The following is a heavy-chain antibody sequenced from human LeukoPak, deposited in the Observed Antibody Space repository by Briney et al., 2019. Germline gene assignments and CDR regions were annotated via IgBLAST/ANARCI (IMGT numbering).Heavy chain of an antibody. J-gene: IGHJ4*02. Sequence: ASVKVSCKASGYTFTSYGISWVRQAPGQGLEWMGWISAYNGNTNYAQKLQGRVTMTTDTSTSTAYMELRSLRSDDTAVYYCALSLAYYNASGYYPFDYWGQGTLVAVSS. CDR1: GYTFTSYG. V-gene: IGHV1-18*01. D-gene: IGHD3-22*01. CDR3: ALSLAYYNASGYYPFDY. CDR2: ISAYNGNT.